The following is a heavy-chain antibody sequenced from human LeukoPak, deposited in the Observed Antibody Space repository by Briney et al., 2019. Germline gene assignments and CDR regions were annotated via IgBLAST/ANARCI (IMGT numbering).Heavy chain of an antibody. J-gene: IGHJ4*02. Sequence: SETLSLTCAVSGGSISSSNWWSWVRQPPGKGLEWIGEIYHSGSTNYNPSLKSRVTISVDKSKNQFSLKLSSVIAADTAVYYCARDLLAGSGGLGDYWGQGTLVTVSS. CDR2: IYHSGST. D-gene: IGHD3-10*01. CDR3: ARDLLAGSGGLGDY. CDR1: GGSISSSNW. V-gene: IGHV4-4*02.